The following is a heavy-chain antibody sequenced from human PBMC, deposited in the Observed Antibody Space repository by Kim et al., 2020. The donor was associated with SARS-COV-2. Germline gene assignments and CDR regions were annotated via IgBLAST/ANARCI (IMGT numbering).Heavy chain of an antibody. Sequence: ASVKVSCKASGYTFIRYGISWVRQAPGQGLEWVGWISPYNGYTNYAQNFQGRITMTTDTSTRTAFMDLRSLRSDDTAVYYCAREGFYLGSGTYSPPRYYGMDVWGQGTTVTVSS. CDR2: ISPYNGYT. CDR3: AREGFYLGSGTYSPPRYYGMDV. J-gene: IGHJ6*02. CDR1: GYTFIRYG. V-gene: IGHV1-18*01. D-gene: IGHD3-10*01.